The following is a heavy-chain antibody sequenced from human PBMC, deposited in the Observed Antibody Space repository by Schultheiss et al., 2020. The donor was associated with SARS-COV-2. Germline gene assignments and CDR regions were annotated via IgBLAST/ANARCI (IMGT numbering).Heavy chain of an antibody. V-gene: IGHV4-4*02. D-gene: IGHD1-26*01. CDR3: ARQSAGSQGAFDI. J-gene: IGHJ3*02. CDR2: IYHSGST. Sequence: SETLSLTCAVSGGSISSSNWWSWVRQPPGKGLEWIGEIYHSGSTNYNPSLKSRVTISVDKSKNQFSLKLSSVTAADTAVYYCARQSAGSQGAFDIWGQGTMVTVSS. CDR1: GGSISSSNW.